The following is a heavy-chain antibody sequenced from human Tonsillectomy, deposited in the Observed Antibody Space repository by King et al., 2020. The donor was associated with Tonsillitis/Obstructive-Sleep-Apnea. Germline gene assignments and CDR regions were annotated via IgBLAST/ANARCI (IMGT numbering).Heavy chain of an antibody. D-gene: IGHD2-2*01. CDR2: INHSVST. J-gene: IGHJ4*02. V-gene: IGHV4-34*01. CDR3: ARASRYCYSTSCSSFDY. CDR1: GGSFSGYY. Sequence: VQLQQWGAGLLKPSETLSLTCAVYGGSFSGYYWSWIRQPPGSGLEWIGEINHSVSTNYNPSLKSRVTISVDTSKNQFSLKLSSVTAADTAVYYCARASRYCYSTSCSSFDYWGQGTLVTVSS.